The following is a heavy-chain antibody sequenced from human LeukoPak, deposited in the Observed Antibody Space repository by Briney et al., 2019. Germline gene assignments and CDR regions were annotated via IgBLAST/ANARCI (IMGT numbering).Heavy chain of an antibody. J-gene: IGHJ4*02. D-gene: IGHD2-15*01. CDR2: ISSSGSTI. CDR3: ATAAVAAMVY. CDR1: GFTFSSYE. Sequence: GGSLRLSCAASGFTFSSYEMNWVRQAPGKGLEWVSYISSSGSTIYYADSVKGRFTISRDNAENSLYLQMNSLRAEDTAVYYCATAAVAAMVYWGQGTLDTVSS. V-gene: IGHV3-48*03.